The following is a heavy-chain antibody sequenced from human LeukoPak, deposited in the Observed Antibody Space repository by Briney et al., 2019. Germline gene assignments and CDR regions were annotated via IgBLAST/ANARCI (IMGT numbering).Heavy chain of an antibody. CDR1: GYTFTSYG. CDR2: ISAYNGNT. D-gene: IGHD3-9*01. CDR3: ARAALYYDILTDNWFDP. Sequence: ASVKVSCRASGYTFTSYGISWVRQAPGQGLEWMGWISAYNGNTNYAQKLQGRVTMTTDTSTSTAYMELRSLRSDDTAVYYCARAALYYDILTDNWFDPWGQGTPVTVSS. V-gene: IGHV1-18*04. J-gene: IGHJ5*02.